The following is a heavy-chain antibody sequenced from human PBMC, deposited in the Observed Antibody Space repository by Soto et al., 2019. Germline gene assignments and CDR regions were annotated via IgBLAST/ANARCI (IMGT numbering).Heavy chain of an antibody. CDR3: ATWGSGSHYLDH. V-gene: IGHV3-53*04. Sequence: EVQVVQSGGGLVQPGGSLRLFCAASGFSVASQYMTWVRQAPGRGLRWVWMIHTGGLKHFADFVKGRFSLSRDTSTNTLYLEMNSLRPDDTAVYYCATWGSGSHYLDHWGQGSLVTVSS. J-gene: IGHJ4*02. D-gene: IGHD7-27*01. CDR2: IHTGGLK. CDR1: GFSVASQY.